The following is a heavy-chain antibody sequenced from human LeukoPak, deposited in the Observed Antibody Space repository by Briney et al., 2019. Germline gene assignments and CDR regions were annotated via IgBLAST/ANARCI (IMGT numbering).Heavy chain of an antibody. CDR3: ARDSSGWYHYRGFDP. V-gene: IGHV1-18*01. CDR1: GYTFTSYG. Sequence: GASVKVSCKASGYTFTSYGISWVRQAPGQGLEWMGWISAYNGNTSYAQKLQGRVTMTTDTSTSTAYMELRSLRSDDTAVYYCARDSSGWYHYRGFDPWGQGTLVTVSS. CDR2: ISAYNGNT. D-gene: IGHD6-19*01. J-gene: IGHJ5*02.